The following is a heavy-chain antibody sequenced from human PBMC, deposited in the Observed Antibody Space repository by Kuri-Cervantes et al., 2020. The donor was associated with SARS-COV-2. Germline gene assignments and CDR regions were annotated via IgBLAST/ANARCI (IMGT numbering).Heavy chain of an antibody. CDR3: ASPRLPQFEAFDI. CDR2: IYTSGST. D-gene: IGHD3-10*01. J-gene: IGHJ3*02. V-gene: IGHV4-4*07. Sequence: GSLRLSCTVSGGSISSYYWSWIRQPAGKGLEWIGRIYTSGSTNYNPSLKSRVTISVDTSKNQFSLKLSSVTAADTAVYYCASPRLPQFEAFDIWGQGTMVTVSS. CDR1: GGSISSYY.